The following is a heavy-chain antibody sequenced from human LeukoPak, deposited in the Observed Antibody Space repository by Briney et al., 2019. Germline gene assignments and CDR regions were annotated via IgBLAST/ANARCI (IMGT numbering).Heavy chain of an antibody. CDR3: ARDHDYYGMDV. CDR1: GGSISSGGYY. D-gene: IGHD3-16*01. V-gene: IGHV4-31*03. J-gene: IGHJ6*02. Sequence: SETLSLTCTVSGGSISSGGYYWSWVRQHPGKGLEWIGYIYYSGSTYYNPSLKSRVTISVDTSKNQFSLKLSSVTAADMAVYYCARDHDYYGMDVWGQGTTVTVSS. CDR2: IYYSGST.